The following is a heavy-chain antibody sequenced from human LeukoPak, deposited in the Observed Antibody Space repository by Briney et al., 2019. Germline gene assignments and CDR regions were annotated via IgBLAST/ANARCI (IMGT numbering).Heavy chain of an antibody. CDR2: IKQDGSEK. J-gene: IGHJ4*02. CDR3: ARSLWPEDY. Sequence: GGSLRLSCAASGFTFSSYWMSWVRQAPGRGLEWVANIKQDGSEKNYVDSVKGRFTISRDNAKTSLYLQMNSLRAEDTAVYYCARSLWPEDYWGQGTLVTVSS. V-gene: IGHV3-7*01. CDR1: GFTFSSYW. D-gene: IGHD5-18*01.